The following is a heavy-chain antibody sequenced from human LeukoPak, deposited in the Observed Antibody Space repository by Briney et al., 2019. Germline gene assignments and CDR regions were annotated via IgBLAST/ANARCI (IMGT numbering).Heavy chain of an antibody. CDR1: GGSISSSSYY. Sequence: SETLSLTCTVSGGSISSSSYYWGWIRQPPGKGLEWIGSIYYSGSTYYNPSLKSRVTISVDTSKNQFSLKLSSVTAADTAVYYCARDLNSGSPDPGWFDPWGQGTLVTVSS. J-gene: IGHJ5*02. D-gene: IGHD1-26*01. V-gene: IGHV4-39*07. CDR2: IYYSGST. CDR3: ARDLNSGSPDPGWFDP.